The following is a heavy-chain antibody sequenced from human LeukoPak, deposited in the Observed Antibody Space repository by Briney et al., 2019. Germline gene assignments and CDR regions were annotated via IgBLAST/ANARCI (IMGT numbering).Heavy chain of an antibody. V-gene: IGHV3-30*04. CDR2: ISYDGSNK. D-gene: IGHD4-23*01. CDR1: GFTFTDYA. CDR3: EGNSGDY. J-gene: IGHJ4*02. Sequence: PGGSLRLSCAASGFTFTDYAVHWVRQAPGKGLEWVAVISYDGSNKYYADSVKGRFTISRDNSKNTLYLQMNSLRAEDTAVYYCEGNSGDYWGQGTLVTVSS.